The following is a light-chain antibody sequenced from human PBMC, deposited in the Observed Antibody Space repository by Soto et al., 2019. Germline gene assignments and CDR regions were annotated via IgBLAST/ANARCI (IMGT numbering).Light chain of an antibody. CDR3: GTWDSSLNADV. J-gene: IGLJ1*01. V-gene: IGLV1-51*02. Sequence: QSVLTQPPSVSAAPGQKITISCSGNSSNIGNNLVCWYQQLPGAAPKLLIYEDNKRSSGIPDRFSGSKSGTSATLGITGLQTGDEADYYCGTWDSSLNADVFGTGTKLTVL. CDR2: EDN. CDR1: SSNIGNNL.